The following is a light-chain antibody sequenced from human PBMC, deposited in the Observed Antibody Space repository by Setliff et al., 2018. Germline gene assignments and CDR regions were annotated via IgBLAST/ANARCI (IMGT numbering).Light chain of an antibody. CDR3: SSTTSPNTGV. CDR2: DVY. Sequence: QSALTQPASVSGSPGQSITISCTGTSTDIGRYEYVSCYQQHPGKAPKLILFDVYDRASGVSIRFSGSKSGHAASLTISPPQPEDEADYYCSSTTSPNTGVFGTGTKVTVL. CDR1: STDIGRYEY. V-gene: IGLV2-14*03. J-gene: IGLJ1*01.